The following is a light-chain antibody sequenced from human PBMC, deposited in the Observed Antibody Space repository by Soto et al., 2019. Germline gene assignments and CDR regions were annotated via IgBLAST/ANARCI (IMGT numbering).Light chain of an antibody. V-gene: IGKV3-20*01. CDR2: GTS. CDR3: RRYGSSPT. Sequence: EIVLTPPPGTLSLSPGEGATLSCRASQSLSNFFLAWYQQKPGQAPRLLIYGTSIRATGITDRFSGSGSETDLTLTVNRLEPEDFSFYFCRRYGSSPTFGQGTRLEIK. J-gene: IGKJ5*01. CDR1: QSLSNFF.